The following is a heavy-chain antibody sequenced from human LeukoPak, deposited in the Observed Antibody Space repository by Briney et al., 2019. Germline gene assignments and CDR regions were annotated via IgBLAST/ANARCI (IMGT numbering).Heavy chain of an antibody. CDR3: ARVKYYDSNGYLPLAH. D-gene: IGHD3-22*01. J-gene: IGHJ4*02. CDR2: ISGSGGST. Sequence: GGSLRLSCAASGFTFSSYAMSWVRQAPGKGLEWVSAISGSGGSTYYADSVKGRFTISRDNSKNTLYLQMNSLRAEDTAVYYCARVKYYDSNGYLPLAHWGQGTLVTVSS. CDR1: GFTFSSYA. V-gene: IGHV3-23*01.